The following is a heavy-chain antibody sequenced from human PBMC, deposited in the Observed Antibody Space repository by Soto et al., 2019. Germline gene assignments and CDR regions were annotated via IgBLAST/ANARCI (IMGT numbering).Heavy chain of an antibody. CDR2: TRYDGSDK. CDR1: GFSFSLYG. Sequence: QVNLVESGGGVVPPGTSLRLSCAASGFSFSLYGMHWVRQAPGKGLEWVAFTRYDGSDKQCADTVKGRCAVSRDNLENTLALQIDNLSADDTATYYCARDQGGSVAYLDVWGQGTLVTVSS. CDR3: ARDQGGSVAYLDV. V-gene: IGHV3-33*01. D-gene: IGHD5-12*01. J-gene: IGHJ4*02.